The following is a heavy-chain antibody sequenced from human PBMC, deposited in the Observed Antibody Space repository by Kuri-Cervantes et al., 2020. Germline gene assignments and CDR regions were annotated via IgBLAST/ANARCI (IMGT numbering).Heavy chain of an antibody. CDR1: GGSFSGYY. Sequence: SQTLSLTCAVYGGSFSGYYWSWIRQPPGKGLEWIGEINHSGSTNYNPSLKSRVTISVDTSKNQFSLKLSSVTAADTAVYYCARSLAFGESDYWGQGTLVTVSS. V-gene: IGHV4-34*01. D-gene: IGHD3-10*01. J-gene: IGHJ4*02. CDR2: INHSGST. CDR3: ARSLAFGESDY.